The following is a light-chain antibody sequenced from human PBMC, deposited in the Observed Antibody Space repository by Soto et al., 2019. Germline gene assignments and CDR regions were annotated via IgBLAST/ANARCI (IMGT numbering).Light chain of an antibody. CDR1: DFGSES. CDR3: AAWDDSLSGPV. V-gene: IGLV3-21*02. J-gene: IGLJ3*02. CDR2: DDG. Sequence: SYELTQPPSVSVAPGQTAKITCGGNDFGSESVHWYQQRPGQAPVVVVYDDGDGPSGISERFSGSKSGTSASLAISGLRSEDEADYHCAAWDDSLSGPVFGGGTKLTVL.